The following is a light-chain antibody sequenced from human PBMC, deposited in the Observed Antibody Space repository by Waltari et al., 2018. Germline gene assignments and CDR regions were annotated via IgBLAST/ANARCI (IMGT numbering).Light chain of an antibody. V-gene: IGLV1-44*01. CDR3: AAWDDSLNGHII. CDR2: SDN. J-gene: IGLJ2*01. Sequence: QSVLTQPPSASWTPGQRVTISCSGSSSNIGSNTVNWYQQLPGTAPKLLIYSDNQRPSGVPDRFSGSKSGTSASLAISGLQSGDETDYYCAAWDDSLNGHIIFGGGTKLTVL. CDR1: SSNIGSNT.